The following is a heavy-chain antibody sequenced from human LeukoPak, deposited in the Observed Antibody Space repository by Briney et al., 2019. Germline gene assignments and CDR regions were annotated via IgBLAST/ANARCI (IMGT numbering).Heavy chain of an antibody. J-gene: IGHJ4*02. CDR3: ASSIKWELLGYFDY. CDR2: INPNSGGT. Sequence: ASVKVSCKASGYTFTGYYMHWVRQAPGQGLEWMGWINPNSGGTNYAQKLQGRVTMTRDTSISTAYMELSRLRSDDTAVYYCASSIKWELLGYFDYWGQGTLVTVSS. V-gene: IGHV1-2*02. D-gene: IGHD1-26*01. CDR1: GYTFTGYY.